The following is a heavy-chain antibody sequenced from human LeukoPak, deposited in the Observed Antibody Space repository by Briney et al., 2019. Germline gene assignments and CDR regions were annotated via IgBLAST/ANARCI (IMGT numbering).Heavy chain of an antibody. D-gene: IGHD2-2*01. J-gene: IGHJ4*02. CDR1: IESFSGYH. CDR2: ISDSGTT. Sequence: SETLSLTCAVYIESFSGYHWNWIRQTPGKGLEWIGEISDSGTTNINPSLRRRVTISVDTSNNQFSLKLSSVTAADTAVYYCARTLWYCSSTSCYPIDAAYYFDNWGQGTLVTVSS. CDR3: ARTLWYCSSTSCYPIDAAYYFDN. V-gene: IGHV4-34*01.